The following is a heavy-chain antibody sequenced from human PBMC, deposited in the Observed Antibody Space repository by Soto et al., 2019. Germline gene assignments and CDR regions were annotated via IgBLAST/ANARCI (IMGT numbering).Heavy chain of an antibody. CDR1: GFTFNNFA. D-gene: IGHD3-9*01. Sequence: EVHLLGSGGDLVKPGGSLRLSCEVSGFTFNNFAMSWVRQSPGKGLEWVSTISSDGDLRHYAESVKGRFTISRDNSKSSLFLQMTSLRAEDTALYSCAKVRQRFLDILTGATNFDSWGQGTLVTVSS. V-gene: IGHV3-23*01. CDR2: ISSDGDLR. CDR3: AKVRQRFLDILTGATNFDS. J-gene: IGHJ4*02.